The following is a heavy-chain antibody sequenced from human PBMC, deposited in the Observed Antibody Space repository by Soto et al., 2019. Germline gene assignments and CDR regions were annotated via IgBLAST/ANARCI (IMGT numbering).Heavy chain of an antibody. V-gene: IGHV5-51*01. J-gene: IGHJ4*02. D-gene: IGHD3-22*01. CDR1: GYSFNSYW. Sequence: GESVQISCQGSGYSFNSYWIVWVRQMPGKGLEWMGIIYPGDSDTRYSPSFQGQVTISADKSISTAYLRWSSLKASDTAMYYCARHAYYYSSGFDYWGQGTSVPVS. CDR2: IYPGDSDT. CDR3: ARHAYYYSSGFDY.